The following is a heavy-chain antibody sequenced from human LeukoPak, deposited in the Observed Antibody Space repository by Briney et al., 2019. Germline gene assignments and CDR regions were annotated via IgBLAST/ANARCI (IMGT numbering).Heavy chain of an antibody. Sequence: PSETLSLTCSVSGGSISSYYWSWIRQPPGKGLEWIGYIYYSGSTNYNPSLKSRVTISVDTSKNQFSLKLSSVTAADTAVYYCARAPYYDILTGYSTNWFDPWGQGTLVTVSS. D-gene: IGHD3-9*01. CDR1: GGSISSYY. J-gene: IGHJ5*02. V-gene: IGHV4-59*01. CDR3: ARAPYYDILTGYSTNWFDP. CDR2: IYYSGST.